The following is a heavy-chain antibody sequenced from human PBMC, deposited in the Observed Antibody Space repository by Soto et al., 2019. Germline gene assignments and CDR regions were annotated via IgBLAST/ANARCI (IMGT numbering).Heavy chain of an antibody. CDR3: ARGGVYYDSSGYYLNRYYYYGMDV. J-gene: IGHJ6*02. V-gene: IGHV4-34*01. Sequence: PSETLSLTCAVYGGSFSGYYWSWIRQPPGKGLEWIGEINHSGSTNCNPSLKSRVTISVDTSKNQFSLKLSSVTAADTAVYYCARGGVYYDSSGYYLNRYYYYGMDVWGQGTTVTVSS. D-gene: IGHD3-22*01. CDR1: GGSFSGYY. CDR2: INHSGST.